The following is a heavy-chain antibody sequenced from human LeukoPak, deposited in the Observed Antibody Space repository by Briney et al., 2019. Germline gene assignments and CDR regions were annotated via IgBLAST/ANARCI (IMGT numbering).Heavy chain of an antibody. CDR3: AKGVPEGKDWFDP. J-gene: IGHJ5*02. D-gene: IGHD1-14*01. Sequence: QTGGSLELPLEAFGLPFDNFPWTGFGRAPGKGLGGVSAISGSGGSTYYADSVKGRFTISRDNSKNTLYLQMNSLRAEDTAVYYCAKGVPEGKDWFDPWGQGTLVTVSS. CDR1: GLPFDNFP. V-gene: IGHV3-23*01. CDR2: ISGSGGST.